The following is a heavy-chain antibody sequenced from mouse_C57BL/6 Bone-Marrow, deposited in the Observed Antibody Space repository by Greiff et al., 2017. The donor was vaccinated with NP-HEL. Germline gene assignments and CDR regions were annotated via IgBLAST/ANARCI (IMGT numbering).Heavy chain of an antibody. Sequence: QVQLQQSGAELVRPGASVTLSCKASGYTFTDYEMHWVKQTPVHGLEWIGAIDPETGGTAYNQKFKGKAILTADKSSSTAYMELRSLTSEDSAVYYCTTAQARAYWGQGTLVTVSA. D-gene: IGHD3-2*02. CDR1: GYTFTDYE. J-gene: IGHJ3*01. CDR3: TTAQARAY. CDR2: IDPETGGT. V-gene: IGHV1-15*01.